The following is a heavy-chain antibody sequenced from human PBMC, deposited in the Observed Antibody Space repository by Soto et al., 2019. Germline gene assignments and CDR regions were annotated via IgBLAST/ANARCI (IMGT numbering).Heavy chain of an antibody. Sequence: QLQLQESGSGLVKPSQTLSLTCAVSGGSISSGGYSWSWIRQPPGKGLEWIGYIYHSGSTYYNPSLKSRVTISVDRPKNQFSLKLSSVTAADTAVYYCARDSGYSSSWSTFDYWGQGTLVTVSS. CDR2: IYHSGST. CDR3: ARDSGYSSSWSTFDY. D-gene: IGHD6-13*01. V-gene: IGHV4-30-2*01. CDR1: GGSISSGGYS. J-gene: IGHJ4*02.